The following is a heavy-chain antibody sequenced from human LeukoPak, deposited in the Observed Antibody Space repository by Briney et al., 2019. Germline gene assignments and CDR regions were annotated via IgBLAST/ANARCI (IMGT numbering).Heavy chain of an antibody. CDR3: VRHDGRGGATMGAFDS. J-gene: IGHJ5*01. CDR2: VYYGRTT. D-gene: IGHD5-12*01. V-gene: IGHV4-39*01. CDR1: AGSFISSSHH. Sequence: PSEALSLTCTVSAGSFISSSHHWGWIRQSPGKGLEWIGTVYYGRTTYYNPSLDGRVTISLDTSANHFSLQLNSVTAADTAVYYCVRHDGRGGATMGAFDSWGQGSLVTVSS.